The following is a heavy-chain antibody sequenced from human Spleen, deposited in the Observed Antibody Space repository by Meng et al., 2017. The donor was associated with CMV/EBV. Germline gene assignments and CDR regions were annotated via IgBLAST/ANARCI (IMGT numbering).Heavy chain of an antibody. V-gene: IGHV4-39*07. J-gene: IGHJ6*02. CDR1: GGSITTTSHY. CDR2: IFYTGST. Sequence: SETLSLTCDVSGGSITTTSHYWAWIRQPPGKGLEWIGSIFYTGSTYYNPALRSRLSMSVDTSKSRFSLKLSSVTAADTAVYYCARDIVVVPAGGMDVWGQGTTVTVSS. D-gene: IGHD2-2*01. CDR3: ARDIVVVPAGGMDV.